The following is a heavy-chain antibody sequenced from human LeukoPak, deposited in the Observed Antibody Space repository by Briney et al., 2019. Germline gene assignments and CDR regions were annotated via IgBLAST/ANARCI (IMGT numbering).Heavy chain of an antibody. CDR2: ISYDGSNK. CDR1: GFTFGDYA. Sequence: GGSLRLSCTASGFTFGDYAMHWVRQAPGKGLEWVAVISYDGSNKYYADSVKGRFTISRDNSKNTLYLQMNSLRAEDTAVYYCATPGGYYDSSGYYYWGQGTLVTVSS. J-gene: IGHJ4*02. CDR3: ATPGGYYDSSGYYY. D-gene: IGHD3-22*01. V-gene: IGHV3-30-3*01.